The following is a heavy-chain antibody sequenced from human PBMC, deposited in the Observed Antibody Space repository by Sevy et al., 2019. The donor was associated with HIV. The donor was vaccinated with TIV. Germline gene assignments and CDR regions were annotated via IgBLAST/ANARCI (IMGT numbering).Heavy chain of an antibody. CDR1: GFTFSSYA. V-gene: IGHV3-30-3*01. CDR2: ISYDGSNK. J-gene: IGHJ4*02. D-gene: IGHD3-10*01. Sequence: GGSLRLSCAASGFTFSSYAMHWVRQAPGKGLEWVAVISYDGSNKHYADSVKGRFTISRDNSKNTLYLQMNSLRAEDTAVYYCARAYYYGSGSYPKGDYWGQGTLVTVSS. CDR3: ARAYYYGSGSYPKGDY.